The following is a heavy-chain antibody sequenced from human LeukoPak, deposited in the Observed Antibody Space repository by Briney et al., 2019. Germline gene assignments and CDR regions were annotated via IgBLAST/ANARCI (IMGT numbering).Heavy chain of an antibody. Sequence: GGSLRLSCAASRFTFSSYNMNWVRQAPGKGLEWVSSISSSSTYIYYADSVKGRFTISRDNAKNSLYLQMNSLRAEDTAVYYCARDNSWNGDYGGPYFDYWGQGTLVTVSS. CDR3: ARDNSWNGDYGGPYFDY. CDR2: ISSSSTYI. CDR1: RFTFSSYN. D-gene: IGHD4-17*01. J-gene: IGHJ4*02. V-gene: IGHV3-21*01.